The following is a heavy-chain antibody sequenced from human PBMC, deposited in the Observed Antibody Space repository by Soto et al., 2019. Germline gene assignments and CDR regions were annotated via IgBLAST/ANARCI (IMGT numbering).Heavy chain of an antibody. J-gene: IGHJ4*02. CDR3: ARDGRGYDCWRY. Sequence: GGSLRRSCAASGFTFSSYWMHWVGQAPGKGLVWVSRINSDGSSTSYADSVKGRFTISRDNAKNTLYLQMNSLRAEDTAVYYCARDGRGYDCWRYWGQGTMSTVSS. D-gene: IGHD3-3*01. CDR1: GFTFSSYW. V-gene: IGHV3-74*01. CDR2: INSDGSST.